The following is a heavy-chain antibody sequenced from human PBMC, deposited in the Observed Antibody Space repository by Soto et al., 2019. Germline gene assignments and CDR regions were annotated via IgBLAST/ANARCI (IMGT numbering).Heavy chain of an antibody. Sequence: EVQLLESGGGLVQPGGSLRLSCAVSGFIFSNYPMSWVRQAPRKGLEWVSSVSPSGSNTYYADSVKGRFTMSRDNSENRLHLQMNSLRAEDTAVYFCGKRDNSGWYSLDYWGQGTLVTVSS. CDR1: GFIFSNYP. V-gene: IGHV3-23*01. D-gene: IGHD6-19*01. CDR2: VSPSGSNT. J-gene: IGHJ4*02. CDR3: GKRDNSGWYSLDY.